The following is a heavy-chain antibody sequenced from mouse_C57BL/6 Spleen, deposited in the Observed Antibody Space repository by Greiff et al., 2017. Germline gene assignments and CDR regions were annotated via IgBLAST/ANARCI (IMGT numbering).Heavy chain of an antibody. V-gene: IGHV1-82*01. CDR2: IYPGDGDT. Sequence: QVQLQQSGPEPVKPGASVKISCKASGYAFSSSWMNWVKQRPGKGLEWIGRIYPGDGDTNYNGKFKGKATLTADKSSSTAYMQLSSLTSEDSAVYFCAREGGFAYWGQGTLVTVSA. CDR1: GYAFSSSW. J-gene: IGHJ3*01. CDR3: AREGGFAY.